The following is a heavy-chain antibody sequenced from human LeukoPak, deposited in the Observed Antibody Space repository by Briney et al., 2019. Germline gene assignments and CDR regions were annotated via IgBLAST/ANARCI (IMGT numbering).Heavy chain of an antibody. D-gene: IGHD2-8*02. V-gene: IGHV1-18*01. J-gene: IGHJ4*02. Sequence: ASVKVSCKACGYTFTSYGISWVRQAPGQGLEWMGWISAYNGNTNYAQKLQGRVTMTTDTSTSTAYMELRSLRSDDTAVYYCARSSSINMEVFYWGQGTLVTVSS. CDR3: ARSSSINMEVFY. CDR1: GYTFTSYG. CDR2: ISAYNGNT.